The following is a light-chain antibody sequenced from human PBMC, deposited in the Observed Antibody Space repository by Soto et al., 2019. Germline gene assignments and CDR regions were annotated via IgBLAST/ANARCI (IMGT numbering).Light chain of an antibody. CDR3: ASYTSRSTLA. J-gene: IGLJ2*01. Sequence: QSVLTQPASVSGSPGESITISCTGTSSDVGCYNSVSWHQQHPGKAPKLLVYDVNNRPSGVSNRFSGSKSGNTASLTISGLQAEDEADYYCASYTSRSTLAFGGGTKVTVL. V-gene: IGLV2-14*03. CDR1: SSDVGCYNS. CDR2: DVN.